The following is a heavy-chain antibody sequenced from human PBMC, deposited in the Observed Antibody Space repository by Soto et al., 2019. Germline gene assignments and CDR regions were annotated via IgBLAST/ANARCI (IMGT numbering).Heavy chain of an antibody. V-gene: IGHV3-30*18. CDR2: ISYDGSNK. D-gene: IGHD6-19*01. J-gene: IGHJ5*02. CDR3: AKSSGWYINWFDP. CDR1: GFTFSNHG. Sequence: QVQLVESGGGVVQPGRSLRLSCVASGFTFSNHGMHWVRQAPGKGLEWVAVISYDGSNKHYADSVKGRFIISRDNSKNTLDLQMNSLRAEDTAVYYCAKSSGWYINWFDPWGQGTLVTVSS.